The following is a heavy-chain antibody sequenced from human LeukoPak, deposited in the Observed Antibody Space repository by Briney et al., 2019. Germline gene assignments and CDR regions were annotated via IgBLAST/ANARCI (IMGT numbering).Heavy chain of an antibody. CDR3: ARVAPRFSSGWPQVGDYFDY. CDR1: GFTFSSYA. D-gene: IGHD6-19*01. Sequence: PGGSLRLSCAASGFTFSSYAMHWVRQAPGKGLEWVAVISYDGSNKYYADSVKGRFTISRDNSKNTLYLQMNSLRAEDTAVYYCARVAPRFSSGWPQVGDYFDYWGQGTLVTVSS. CDR2: ISYDGSNK. V-gene: IGHV3-30-3*01. J-gene: IGHJ4*02.